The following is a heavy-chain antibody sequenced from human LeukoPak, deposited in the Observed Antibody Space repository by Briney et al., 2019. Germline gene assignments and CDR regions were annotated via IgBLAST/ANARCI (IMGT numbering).Heavy chain of an antibody. CDR2: IDHSGSA. D-gene: IGHD4-23*01. Sequence: SETLSLTCAVYGGSFSGYYWNWIRQPPGKGLEWIGEIDHSGSANYNPSLKSRVTISVDTSKNQFSLKLSSVTAADTAVYYCARYYDGGNQDAFDIWGQGTMVTVSS. V-gene: IGHV4-34*01. CDR3: ARYYDGGNQDAFDI. CDR1: GGSFSGYY. J-gene: IGHJ3*02.